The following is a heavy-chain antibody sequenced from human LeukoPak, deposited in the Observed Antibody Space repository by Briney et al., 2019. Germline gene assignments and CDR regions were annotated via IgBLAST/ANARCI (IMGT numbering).Heavy chain of an antibody. CDR1: GFTFSSYS. J-gene: IGHJ5*02. V-gene: IGHV3-21*04. D-gene: IGHD6-19*01. Sequence: GGSLRLSCAASGFTFSSYSMNWVRQAPGKGLEWVSSISSSSSYIYYADSVKGRFTISRDNAKNSLYLQMNSLRAEDMALYYCAKGGSGWSDWFDPWGQGTLVTVSS. CDR2: ISSSSSYI. CDR3: AKGGSGWSDWFDP.